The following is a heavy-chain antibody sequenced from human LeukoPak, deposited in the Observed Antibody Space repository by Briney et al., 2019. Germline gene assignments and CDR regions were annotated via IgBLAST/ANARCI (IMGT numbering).Heavy chain of an antibody. V-gene: IGHV4-59*01. CDR2: IYYTGST. D-gene: IGHD3-22*01. Sequence: PSETLSLTCTVSGDSISTYYWSWIRQPPGKGLEWIGYIYYTGSTTYNPSLKPPVTISLDTSKNQFSLKLTSLTAADTAVYYCARGRGDSRGTSFDPWGQGTLVIVSS. CDR1: GDSISTYY. CDR3: ARGRGDSRGTSFDP. J-gene: IGHJ5*02.